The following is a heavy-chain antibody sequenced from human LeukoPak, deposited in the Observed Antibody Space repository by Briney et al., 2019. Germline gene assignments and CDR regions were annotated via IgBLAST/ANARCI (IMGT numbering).Heavy chain of an antibody. CDR1: GYTFTSYG. J-gene: IGHJ4*02. D-gene: IGHD3-10*01. V-gene: IGHV1-69*10. Sequence: ASVKVSCKASGYTFTSYGISWVRQAPGQGREWMGGIIPILGIANYAQKFQGRVTITADKSTSTAYMELSSLRSEDTAVYYCARHHYGSGRNYFDYWGQGTLVTVSS. CDR3: ARHHYGSGRNYFDY. CDR2: IIPILGIA.